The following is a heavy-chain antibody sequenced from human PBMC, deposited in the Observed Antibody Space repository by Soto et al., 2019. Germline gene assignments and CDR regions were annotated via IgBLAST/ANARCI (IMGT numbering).Heavy chain of an antibody. V-gene: IGHV3-21*01. CDR1: GFTFNNYN. D-gene: IGHD3-16*01. CDR3: ARDRGGFDY. J-gene: IGHJ4*02. CDR2: ISSSTTFI. Sequence: EVQLVESGGGLVKPGGSLRLSCAASGFTFNNYNMNWVRQAPGKGLEWVSSISSSTTFIYYADSVKGRFTISRDNAKNSLYLQMNSLRAEDTAVYYCARDRGGFDYWGQGTLLTVSP.